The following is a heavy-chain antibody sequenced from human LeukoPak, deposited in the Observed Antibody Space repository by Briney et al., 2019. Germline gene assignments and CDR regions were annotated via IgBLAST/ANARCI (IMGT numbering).Heavy chain of an antibody. D-gene: IGHD3-9*01. CDR2: IYYSGST. V-gene: IGHV4-59*08. CDR1: GGSISSYY. Sequence: SETLSLTCTVSGGSISSYYWSWIRQPPGKGLEWIGYIYYSGSTNYNPSLKSRVTISVDTSKNQFSLKLSSVTAADTAVYYCARSSYYDILTGYSTPKDDAFDIWGQGTMVTVSS. J-gene: IGHJ3*02. CDR3: ARSSYYDILTGYSTPKDDAFDI.